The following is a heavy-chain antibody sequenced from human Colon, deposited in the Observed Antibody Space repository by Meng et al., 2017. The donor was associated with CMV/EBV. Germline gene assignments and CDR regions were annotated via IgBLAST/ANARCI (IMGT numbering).Heavy chain of an antibody. D-gene: IGHD2-21*01. J-gene: IGHJ6*02. Sequence: GGSLRLSCAASGFSFSDYYMSWVRQAPGKGLEWVSYISGSGSTIYYADSVKGRFTISRDNARNSVDLQMNSLRDEDTAMYYCVRDARVAYSGGAGYGMDVWGQGTTVTVSS. CDR3: VRDARVAYSGGAGYGMDV. CDR1: GFSFSDYY. V-gene: IGHV3-11*04. CDR2: ISGSGSTI.